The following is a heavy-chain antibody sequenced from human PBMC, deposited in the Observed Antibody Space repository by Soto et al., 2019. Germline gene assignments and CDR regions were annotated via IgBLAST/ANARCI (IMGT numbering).Heavy chain of an antibody. V-gene: IGHV5-51*01. D-gene: IGHD3-10*01. CDR1: GYSFTSYW. J-gene: IGHJ6*02. CDR3: AGGGVRGVITRTRDYYGMDV. CDR2: IYPGDSDT. Sequence: PGESLKISCKGSGYSFTSYWIGWVRQMAVKGLECMGIIYPGDSDTRYSPSFQGQVTISADKSISTAYLQWSSLKASDTAMYYCAGGGVRGVITRTRDYYGMDVWGQGTTVTV.